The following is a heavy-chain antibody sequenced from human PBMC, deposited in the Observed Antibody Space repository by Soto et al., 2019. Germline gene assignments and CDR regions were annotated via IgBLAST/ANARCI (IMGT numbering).Heavy chain of an antibody. V-gene: IGHV1-8*01. D-gene: IGHD2-2*03. Sequence: ASVKVSCKASGYTFTSYDINWVRQATGQGLEWMGWMNPNSGNTGYARKFQGRVTMTRNTSISTAYMELSSLRSEDTAVYYCARGGYCSSTSCYEIPSWFDPWGQGTLVTVSS. J-gene: IGHJ5*02. CDR2: MNPNSGNT. CDR1: GYTFTSYD. CDR3: ARGGYCSSTSCYEIPSWFDP.